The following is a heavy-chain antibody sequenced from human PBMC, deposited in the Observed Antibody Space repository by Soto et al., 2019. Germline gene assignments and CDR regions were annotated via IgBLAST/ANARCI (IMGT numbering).Heavy chain of an antibody. V-gene: IGHV4-34*01. Sequence: QVQLQQWGAGLLKPSETLSLTCAVYGVSFSGYYWSWIRKLPGKGLEWIGEINHSGSTNYNPSLKSRVTISVDTSKIQFSLKLSSVTAADTAVYYCARTGYFLSGPINNLGQGTLVTVSS. D-gene: IGHD3-3*01. CDR1: GVSFSGYY. CDR2: INHSGST. CDR3: ARTGYFLSGPINN. J-gene: IGHJ4*02.